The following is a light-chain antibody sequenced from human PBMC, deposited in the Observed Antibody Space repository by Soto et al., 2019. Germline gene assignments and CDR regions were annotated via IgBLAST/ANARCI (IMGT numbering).Light chain of an antibody. CDR1: SSDVGSYNL. CDR3: CSYAGSNTFV. Sequence: QSALTQPASVSGSPGQSITISCTGTSSDVGSYNLVSWYQQHPDKAPKVMIYEGSKRPSGVSNRFSGSKAGNTASLTISGLQADDEADYYCCSYAGSNTFVFGTGTKLTVL. J-gene: IGLJ1*01. CDR2: EGS. V-gene: IGLV2-23*03.